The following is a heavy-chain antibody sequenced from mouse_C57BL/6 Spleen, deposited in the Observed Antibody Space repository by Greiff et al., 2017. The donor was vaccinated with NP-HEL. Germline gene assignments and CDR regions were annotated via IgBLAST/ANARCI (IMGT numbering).Heavy chain of an antibody. CDR3: ARRSYDGYTGYFDY. Sequence: EVMLVESGGGLVQPGGSLKLSCAASGFTFSDYYMYWVRQTPEKRLEWVAYISNGGGSTYYPDTVKGRFTISRDNAKNTLYLQMSRLKSEDTAMYYCARRSYDGYTGYFDYWGQGTTLTVSS. CDR2: ISNGGGST. D-gene: IGHD2-3*01. V-gene: IGHV5-12*01. CDR1: GFTFSDYY. J-gene: IGHJ2*01.